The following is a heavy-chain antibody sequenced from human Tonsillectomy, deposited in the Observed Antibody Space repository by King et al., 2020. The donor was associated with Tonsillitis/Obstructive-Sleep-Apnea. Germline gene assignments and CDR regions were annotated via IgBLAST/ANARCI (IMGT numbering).Heavy chain of an antibody. V-gene: IGHV3-7*01. D-gene: IGHD2-2*03. CDR1: GFTFSSYW. J-gene: IGHJ3*02. CDR2: IKQDGSEK. Sequence: EVKLVESGGGLVQPGGSLRLSCAASGFTFSSYWMSWVRQAPGKGLEWMANIKQDGSEKYYVDSVKGRLTISRDNAKNSLYLQMNSLRAEDTAVYYCARVGYCTGTSCYSSTFDIWGQGTMVTVSS. CDR3: ARVGYCTGTSCYSSTFDI.